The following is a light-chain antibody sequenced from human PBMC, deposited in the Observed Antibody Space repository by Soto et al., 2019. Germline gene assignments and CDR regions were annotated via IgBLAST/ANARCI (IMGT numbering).Light chain of an antibody. CDR1: QSLLHSNGYNY. CDR3: MQALQTTIT. Sequence: DIVMTQSPLSLPVTPGEPASISCRSSQSLLHSNGYNYLDWYLQKPGQSPQLLIYLGSNRASGVPDRFSGSGSGTDFTLKISRVEAEDVGVYYCMQALQTTITFGQGPRLQIX. CDR2: LGS. J-gene: IGKJ5*01. V-gene: IGKV2-28*01.